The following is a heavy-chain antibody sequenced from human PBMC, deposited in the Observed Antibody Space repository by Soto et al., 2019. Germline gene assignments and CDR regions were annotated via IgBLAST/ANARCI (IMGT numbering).Heavy chain of an antibody. D-gene: IGHD6-13*01. J-gene: IGHJ4*02. CDR3: ARQVRTRRIAAAGTIDY. V-gene: IGHV4-34*01. Sequence: SETLSLTCAVYGGSFSGYYWSWIRQPPGKGLEWIGEINHSGSTNYNPSLKSRVTISVDTSKNQFSLKLSSVTAADTAVYYCARQVRTRRIAAAGTIDYWGQGTLVPVSS. CDR1: GGSFSGYY. CDR2: INHSGST.